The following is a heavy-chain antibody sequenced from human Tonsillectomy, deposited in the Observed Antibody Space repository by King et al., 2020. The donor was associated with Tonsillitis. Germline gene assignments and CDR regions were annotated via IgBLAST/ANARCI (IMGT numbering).Heavy chain of an antibody. CDR2: IYHSGGI. CDR1: GGSVSSGSYF. Sequence: QLQESGPGLVKPSETLSLTCTVSGGSVSSGSYFWSWIRQPPGKGLEWIGYIYHSGGISYNPSLKSRVSISIDTSNNQFSLNLTSVPAADTAVYYCARVWWGYCSGGSCYFFDYWGQGTLVTVSS. V-gene: IGHV4-61*01. CDR3: ARVWWGYCSGGSCYFFDY. J-gene: IGHJ4*02. D-gene: IGHD2-15*01.